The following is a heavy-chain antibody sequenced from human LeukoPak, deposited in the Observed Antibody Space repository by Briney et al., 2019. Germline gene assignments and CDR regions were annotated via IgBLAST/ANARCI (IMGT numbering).Heavy chain of an antibody. J-gene: IGHJ4*02. Sequence: GGSLRLSCAASGFTVSSNYMTWVRQAPGKGLEWVSIIYSSGSTYYADSLKGRFTMSRKNSKNIVYLQINSLRADDTAVYYCANLPRGAYWGQGTLVTVSS. CDR3: ANLPRGAY. D-gene: IGHD3-10*01. CDR2: IYSSGST. V-gene: IGHV3-53*01. CDR1: GFTVSSNY.